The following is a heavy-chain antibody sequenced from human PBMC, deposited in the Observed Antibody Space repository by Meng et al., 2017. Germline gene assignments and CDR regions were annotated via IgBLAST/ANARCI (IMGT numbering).Heavy chain of an antibody. J-gene: IGHJ4*02. CDR3: ARGGNVRDGCNY. CDR2: INPSGGST. D-gene: IGHD5-24*01. Sequence: RLMQSGAEVKKPMASVKVSCKASGYTLTSYDMHWVRQAPGQGLEWMGIINPSGGSTSYAQKFQGRVTMTRDTSTSTVYMELSSLRSEDTAVYYCARGGNVRDGCNYWGQGTLVTVSS. V-gene: IGHV1-46*01. CDR1: GYTLTSYD.